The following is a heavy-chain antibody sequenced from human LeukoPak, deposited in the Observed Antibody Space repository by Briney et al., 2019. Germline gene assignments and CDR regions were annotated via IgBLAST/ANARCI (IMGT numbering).Heavy chain of an antibody. CDR2: MHHSGGT. D-gene: IGHD1-26*01. CDR3: ARIRVGATFDF. V-gene: IGHV4-61*01. J-gene: IGHJ4*02. CDR1: GVSVSSGIYY. Sequence: SETLSLTCTVSGVSVSSGIYYWSWVRQPPGKGLEWIGYMHHSGGTYYSPSFKSRLTISVDTSKNQFSLDLSSVTAPDTAVYYCARIRVGATFDFWGQGTLVTASS.